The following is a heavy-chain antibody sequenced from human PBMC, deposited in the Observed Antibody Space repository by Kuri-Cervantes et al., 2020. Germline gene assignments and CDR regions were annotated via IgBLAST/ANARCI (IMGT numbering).Heavy chain of an antibody. J-gene: IGHJ5*02. CDR2: INHSGSP. CDR3: ASETGVNWFDP. V-gene: IGHV4-34*01. Sequence: SQTLALTGAVYGGSFIGYYWSWIRPPPGKGLEWIGEINHSGSPNYNPSLKSRVTISEDTSKNQFPLKLSSVTAADTAVYYCASETGVNWFDPWGQGTLVTVSS. CDR1: GGSFIGYY.